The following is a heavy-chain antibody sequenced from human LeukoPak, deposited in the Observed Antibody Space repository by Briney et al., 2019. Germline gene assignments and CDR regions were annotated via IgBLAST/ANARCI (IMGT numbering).Heavy chain of an antibody. CDR1: GGTFSSYA. V-gene: IGHV1-69*13. J-gene: IGHJ4*02. D-gene: IGHD4-23*01. Sequence: SVKVSCKASGGTFSSYAISWVRQAPGQGLEWMGGIIPIFGTANCAQKFQGRVTITADESTSTAYMELSSLRSEDTAVYYCAREGATVVSFDYWGQGTLVTVSS. CDR3: AREGATVVSFDY. CDR2: IIPIFGTA.